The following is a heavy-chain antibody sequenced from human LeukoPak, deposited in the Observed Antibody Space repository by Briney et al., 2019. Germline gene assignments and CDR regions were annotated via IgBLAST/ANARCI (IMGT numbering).Heavy chain of an antibody. Sequence: PSETLSLTCTVSGASISSGDSYWNWIRQSPGKGLEWIGYIYYVGSAYYNPSLESRITISVDTSKNQFSLKMSSVTAADTAIYYCARNTSYNSVWLSAPGGLDSWGQGTLVTVSS. V-gene: IGHV4-30-4*08. CDR2: IYYVGSA. D-gene: IGHD6-19*01. CDR3: ARNTSYNSVWLSAPGGLDS. J-gene: IGHJ4*02. CDR1: GASISSGDSY.